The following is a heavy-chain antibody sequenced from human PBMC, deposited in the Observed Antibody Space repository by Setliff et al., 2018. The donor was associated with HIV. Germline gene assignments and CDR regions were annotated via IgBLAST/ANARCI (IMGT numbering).Heavy chain of an antibody. CDR1: GGSVSSSSHY. D-gene: IGHD6-19*01. CDR2: IYYSGST. V-gene: IGHV4-39*01. CDR3: ASSSGWYGAAQFDP. J-gene: IGHJ5*02. Sequence: PSETLSLTCTVSGGSVSSSSHYWGWIRQSPGKGLEWIGSIYYSGSTYYNSSLKSRVTIFVDTSKNQFSLKLSSLTAADTAVYYCASSSGWYGAAQFDPWGQGTRVTVSS.